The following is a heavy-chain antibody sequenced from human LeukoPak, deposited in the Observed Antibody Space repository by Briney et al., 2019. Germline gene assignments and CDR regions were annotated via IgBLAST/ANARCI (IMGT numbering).Heavy chain of an antibody. J-gene: IGHJ4*02. D-gene: IGHD4-23*01. CDR1: GYTFTVYY. Sequence: ASVTVSRTASGYTFTVYYMHWVRQAPGQGLEWMGWINPNSGGTNYAQKFQGRVTMTRDTSISTAYVELSRLRSDDTAVYYCAREEDHDYGGNLGLLCWGQGTLVTVSS. CDR2: INPNSGGT. V-gene: IGHV1-2*02. CDR3: AREEDHDYGGNLGLLC.